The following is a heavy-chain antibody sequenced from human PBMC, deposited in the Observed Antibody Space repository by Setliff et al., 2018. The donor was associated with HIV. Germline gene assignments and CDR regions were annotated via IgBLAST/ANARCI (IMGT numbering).Heavy chain of an antibody. V-gene: IGHV1-46*01. Sequence: ASVKVSCKASGYTFTSYYIHWVRQAPGQGLEWMGIVIPSTGDTNYAQNFQGRVTMTRDTSTNTVYMDLSSLKSEDTDVYYCVREARGGYFDYWGQGTLVTVSS. J-gene: IGHJ4*02. CDR3: VREARGGYFDY. CDR2: VIPSTGDT. CDR1: GYTFTSYY. D-gene: IGHD2-15*01.